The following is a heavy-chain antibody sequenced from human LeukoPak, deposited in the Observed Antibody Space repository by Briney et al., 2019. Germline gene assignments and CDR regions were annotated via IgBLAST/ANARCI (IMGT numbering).Heavy chain of an antibody. V-gene: IGHV3-7*01. J-gene: IGHJ4*02. CDR3: ARFQGGSTFDH. Sequence: GGSLRLSCAASGFTFSSYWMSWVRQAPGKGLEWVANIKQDGSEKYYVDSVKGRFTISRDNAKNSLYLQMNSLRAEDTAVYFCARFQGGSTFDHWGQGTLVTVSS. D-gene: IGHD2-15*01. CDR2: IKQDGSEK. CDR1: GFTFSSYW.